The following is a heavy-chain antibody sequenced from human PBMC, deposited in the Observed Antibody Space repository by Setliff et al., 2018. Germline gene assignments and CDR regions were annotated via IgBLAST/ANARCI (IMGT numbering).Heavy chain of an antibody. V-gene: IGHV3-7*03. J-gene: IGHJ4*02. D-gene: IGHD6-6*01. CDR2: IKQDGSDK. CDR1: GLTFSHAW. CDR3: ARWTARAVDY. Sequence: GGSLRLSCAASGLTFSHAWMTWVRQSPGKGLEWVANIKQDGSDKYYVDSVKGRFTVSRDNAKNSLYLQMSSLRAEDTAVYYCARWTARAVDYWGQGTLVTVSS.